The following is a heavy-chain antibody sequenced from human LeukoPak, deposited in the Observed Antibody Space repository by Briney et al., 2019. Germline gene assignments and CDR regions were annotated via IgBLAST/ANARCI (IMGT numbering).Heavy chain of an antibody. CDR2: ISYSGST. CDR1: GGSITSSSYY. D-gene: IGHD1-7*01. V-gene: IGHV4-39*07. Sequence: SETLSLTCTVSGGSITSSSYYWGWIRQPPGKGLEWIGTISYSGSTSYNPSLKSRVTISVDTSKNQFSLKLSSVTAADTAVYYCAKLTGTTVNGAFDIWGQGTMVTVSS. CDR3: AKLTGTTVNGAFDI. J-gene: IGHJ3*02.